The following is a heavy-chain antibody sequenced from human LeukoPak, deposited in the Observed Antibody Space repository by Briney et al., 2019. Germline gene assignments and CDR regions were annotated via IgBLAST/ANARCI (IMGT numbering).Heavy chain of an antibody. CDR1: GGSFSGNY. Sequence: SETLSLTCAVYGGSFSGNYWSWIRQPPGKGLEWIGEINHSGSTNYNPSLKSRVTISVDTSKNQFSLKLSSVTAADTAVYYCARGVPFKLGELSSWGQGTLVTVSS. CDR2: INHSGST. J-gene: IGHJ5*02. V-gene: IGHV4-34*01. CDR3: ARGVPFKLGELSS. D-gene: IGHD3-16*02.